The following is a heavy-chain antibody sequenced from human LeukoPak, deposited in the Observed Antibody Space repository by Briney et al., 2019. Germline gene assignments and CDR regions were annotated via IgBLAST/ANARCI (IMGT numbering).Heavy chain of an antibody. Sequence: WIGYIYHSGSTYYNPSLKSRVTISVDRSKNQFSLNLSSVTAADTAIYYCAWGYSGYGPFDYWGQGTLVTVSS. D-gene: IGHD5-12*01. J-gene: IGHJ4*02. CDR3: AWGYSGYGPFDY. CDR2: IYHSGST. V-gene: IGHV4-30-2*01.